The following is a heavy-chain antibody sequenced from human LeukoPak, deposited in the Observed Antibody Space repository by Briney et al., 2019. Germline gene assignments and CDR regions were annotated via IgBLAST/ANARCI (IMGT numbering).Heavy chain of an antibody. D-gene: IGHD1-26*01. Sequence: PGRFLRLSCAASGFTFSSYAMHWVRQAPGKGLEWVAVISYDGSNKYYADSVKGRFTISRDNSKNTLYLQMNSLRAEDTAVYYCSRDPTYYLRYGYFDYWGQGALVTVSS. V-gene: IGHV3-30-3*01. CDR2: ISYDGSNK. CDR1: GFTFSSYA. J-gene: IGHJ4*02. CDR3: SRDPTYYLRYGYFDY.